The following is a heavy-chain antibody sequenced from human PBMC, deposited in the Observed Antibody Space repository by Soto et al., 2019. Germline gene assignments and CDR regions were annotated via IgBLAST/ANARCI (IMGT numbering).Heavy chain of an antibody. J-gene: IGHJ6*03. D-gene: IGHD2-15*01. CDR2: INHSGST. CDR1: GGSFSGYY. V-gene: IGHV4-34*01. Sequence: SETLSLTCAVYGGSFSGYYWSWIRQPPGKGLEWIGEINHSGSTNYNPSLKSRVTISVDTSMNQFSLKLSSVTAADTAVYYCARARGYCSGGSCYPHYYYYYMDVWGKGTTVTVSS. CDR3: ARARGYCSGGSCYPHYYYYYMDV.